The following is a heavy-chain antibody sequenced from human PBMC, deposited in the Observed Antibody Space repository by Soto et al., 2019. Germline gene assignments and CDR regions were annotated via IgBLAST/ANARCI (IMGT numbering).Heavy chain of an antibody. CDR3: ARDYYDSSGYYAFDY. CDR1: GYTFTGYY. J-gene: IGHJ4*02. CDR2: INPNSGGT. V-gene: IGHV1-2*02. Sequence: RASVKVSCKASGYTFTGYYMHWVRQAPGQGLEWMGWINPNSGGTNYAQKFQGRVTMTRDTSISTAYMELSRLRSDDTAVYYCARDYYDSSGYYAFDYWGQGTLVTV. D-gene: IGHD3-22*01.